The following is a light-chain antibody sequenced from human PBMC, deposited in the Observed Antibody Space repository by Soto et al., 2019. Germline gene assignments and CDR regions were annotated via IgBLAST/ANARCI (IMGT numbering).Light chain of an antibody. CDR1: RSDIGAYNF. J-gene: IGLJ2*01. CDR3: TSWTTSTTMI. CDR2: DVN. V-gene: IGLV2-14*03. Sequence: QSVLTQPGSVSGSPGQSITISCTGTRSDIGAYNFVSWYQQHPGEVPKLILYDVNVRPSGVSNRFSGSKSGNTASLTISGLQAEDEADYYCTSWTTSTTMIFGGGTKLTVL.